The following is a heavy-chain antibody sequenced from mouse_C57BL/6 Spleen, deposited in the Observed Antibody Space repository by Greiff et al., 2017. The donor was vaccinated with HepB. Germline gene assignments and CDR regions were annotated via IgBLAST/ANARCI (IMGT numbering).Heavy chain of an antibody. CDR2: IYPGDGDT. D-gene: IGHD1-1*01. CDR3: ARYYYGSSYDGCRSYYLDY. Sequence: VQLQQSGPELVKPGASVKISCKASGYAFSSSWMNWVKQRPGKGLEWIGRIYPGDGDTNYNGKFKGKATLTADKSSSTAYMQLSSLTSEDSAVYCCARYYYGSSYDGCRSYYLDYWGQGTTLTVSS. J-gene: IGHJ2*01. V-gene: IGHV1-82*01. CDR1: GYAFSSSW.